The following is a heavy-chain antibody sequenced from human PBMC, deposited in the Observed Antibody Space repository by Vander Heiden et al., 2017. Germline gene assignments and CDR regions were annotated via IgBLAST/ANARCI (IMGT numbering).Heavy chain of an antibody. D-gene: IGHD3-10*01. Sequence: QVQLQESGPGLVKPSETLSLTCTVSGGSISKYYGNWIRQPPGKGLEWIEYIYYSGSTNYTHSLKSRVTISVDTSKNQFSLKLSSVTAADTAVYYCARGRASVWFGELLGNWFDPWGQGTLVTVSS. CDR1: GGSISKYY. J-gene: IGHJ5*02. CDR3: ARGRASVWFGELLGNWFDP. V-gene: IGHV4-59*13. CDR2: IYYSGST.